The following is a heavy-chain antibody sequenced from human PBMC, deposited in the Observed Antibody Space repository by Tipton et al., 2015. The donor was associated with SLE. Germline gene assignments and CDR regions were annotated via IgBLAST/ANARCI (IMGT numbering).Heavy chain of an antibody. CDR1: GGSISSYY. V-gene: IGHV4-59*12. CDR3: ATMVNYYDSRPDNWFDP. D-gene: IGHD3-22*01. Sequence: TLSLTCTVSGGSISSYYWSWIRQPPGKGLEWIGYIYYSGSTYYNPSLKSRVTISVDPSKNQFSLKLSSVTAADTAAYYCATMVNYYDSRPDNWFDPWGQGTLVTVSS. J-gene: IGHJ5*02. CDR2: IYYSGST.